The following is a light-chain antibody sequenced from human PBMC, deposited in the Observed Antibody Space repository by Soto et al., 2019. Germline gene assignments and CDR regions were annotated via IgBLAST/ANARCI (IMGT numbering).Light chain of an antibody. CDR1: QSISTY. J-gene: IGKJ1*01. CDR3: QQSYSAPPWT. CDR2: AAS. V-gene: IGKV1-39*01. Sequence: DLQMTQSPSSLSASVGDRVTISCRASQSISTYLNWYQQQPGKAPRLLIYAASTVQTGVPPRFSGSGSGTDFTLTISSLRLDDIATYFCQQSYSAPPWTFGQWTKVEIK.